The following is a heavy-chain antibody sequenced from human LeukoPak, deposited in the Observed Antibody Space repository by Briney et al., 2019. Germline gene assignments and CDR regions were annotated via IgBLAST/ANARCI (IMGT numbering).Heavy chain of an antibody. CDR1: GFTFSSYA. Sequence: GGSLTLSCAASGFTFSSYAMSWVRQAPGKGLEWVSAISGSGGSTYYADSVKGRFTISRDNSKNTLYLQMNSLRAEDTAVYYCAKGDYGDYEFYFDYWGQGTLVTVSS. CDR2: ISGSGGST. D-gene: IGHD4-17*01. J-gene: IGHJ4*02. V-gene: IGHV3-23*01. CDR3: AKGDYGDYEFYFDY.